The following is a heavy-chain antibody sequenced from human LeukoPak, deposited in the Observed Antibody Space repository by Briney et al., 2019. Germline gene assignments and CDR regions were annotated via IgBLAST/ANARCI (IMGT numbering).Heavy chain of an antibody. CDR1: GFTFSSYA. V-gene: IGHV3-53*01. J-gene: IGHJ5*02. D-gene: IGHD4/OR15-4a*01. CDR3: ARSYGGNLNWFDP. Sequence: PGGSLRLSCAASGFTFSSYAMHWVRQAPGKGLEWVSVIYSGGSTYYADSVKGRFTISRDNSKNTLYLQMNSLRAEDTAVYYCARSYGGNLNWFDPWGQGTLVTVSS. CDR2: IYSGGST.